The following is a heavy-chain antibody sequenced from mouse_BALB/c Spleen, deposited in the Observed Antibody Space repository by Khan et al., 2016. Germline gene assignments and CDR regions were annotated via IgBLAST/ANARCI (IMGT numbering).Heavy chain of an antibody. V-gene: IGHV1-87*01. D-gene: IGHD2-4*01. J-gene: IGHJ2*01. CDR1: GYTFTSYW. CDR3: ARGNSYYDYDY. Sequence: QVQLQQPGAELARPGASVKLSCKASGYTFTSYWMQWVKQRPGQGLEWIGAIYPGDGDTRYTQKFKGKATLTADKSSRKAYLQLSSLASEDSAVYYCARGNSYYDYDYWGQGTTLTVSS. CDR2: IYPGDGDT.